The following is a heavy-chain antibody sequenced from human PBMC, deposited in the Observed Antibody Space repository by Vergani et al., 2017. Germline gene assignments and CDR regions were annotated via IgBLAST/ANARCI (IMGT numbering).Heavy chain of an antibody. CDR2: IIPILDIT. D-gene: IGHD5-18*01. V-gene: IGHV1-69*02. CDR3: ASVDTAMEWVDY. CDR1: GGTFSTYT. J-gene: IGHJ4*02. Sequence: QVQLVQSGAEVKKPGSSVKVSCKASGGTFSTYTITWVPQAPGQGLEWMGRIIPILDITDYAQKFQGRVTITADKSTSRAYMELSSLISEETAVYYCASVDTAMEWVDYWCQGTLVTVSS.